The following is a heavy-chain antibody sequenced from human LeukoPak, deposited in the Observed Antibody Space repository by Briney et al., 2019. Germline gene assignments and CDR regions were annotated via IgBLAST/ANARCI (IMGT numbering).Heavy chain of an antibody. CDR2: IIPIFGTA. CDR1: GGTFSSYA. D-gene: IGHD2-21*02. J-gene: IGHJ6*04. V-gene: IGHV1-69*13. Sequence: EASVKVSCKASGGTFSSYAISWVRQAPGQGLEWMGGIIPIFGTANYAQKSQGRVTITADESTSTAYMELSSLRSEDTAVYYCARAYCGGDCYSPYYYGMDVWGKGTTVTVSS. CDR3: ARAYCGGDCYSPYYYGMDV.